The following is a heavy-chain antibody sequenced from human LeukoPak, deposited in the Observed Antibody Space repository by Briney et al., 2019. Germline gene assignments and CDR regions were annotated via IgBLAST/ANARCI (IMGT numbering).Heavy chain of an antibody. Sequence: ETLSLTCTVSGGSISSSSYYWGWIRQAPGKGLEWVSVIYSGGSTYYADSVKGRFTISRDNSKNTLYLQMNSLRAEDTAVYYCAKDQGSGSYSAASFDYWGQGTLVTVSS. V-gene: IGHV3-53*01. J-gene: IGHJ4*02. CDR1: GGSISSSSYY. D-gene: IGHD3-10*01. CDR2: IYSGGST. CDR3: AKDQGSGSYSAASFDY.